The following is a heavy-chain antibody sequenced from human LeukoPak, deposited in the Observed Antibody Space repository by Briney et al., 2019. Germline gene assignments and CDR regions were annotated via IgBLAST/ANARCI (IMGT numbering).Heavy chain of an antibody. CDR1: GFTFSSYE. CDR3: ARSYYDFWSGYYQILFDY. D-gene: IGHD3-3*01. J-gene: IGHJ4*02. CDR2: ISSSSSTI. Sequence: GGSLRLSCAASGFTFSSYEMNWVRQAPGKGLEWVSYISSSSSTIYYADSVKGRFTISRDNAKNSLYLQMNSLRAEDTAVYYCARSYYDFWSGYYQILFDYWGQGTLVTVSS. V-gene: IGHV3-48*01.